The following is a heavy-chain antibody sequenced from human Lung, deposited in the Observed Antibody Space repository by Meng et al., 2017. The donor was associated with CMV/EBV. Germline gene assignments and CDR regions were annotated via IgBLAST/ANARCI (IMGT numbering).Heavy chain of an antibody. J-gene: IGHJ4*02. V-gene: IGHV3-30-3*01. Sequence: GESLKISCAASGFTFSSYAMHWVRQAPGKGLEWVAVISYDGSNKYYADSVKGRFTISRDNSKNTLYLQMNSLRAEDTAVYYCARESSGYYSYWGQGTRVTVSS. CDR1: GFTFSSYA. CDR2: ISYDGSNK. D-gene: IGHD3-22*01. CDR3: ARESSGYYSY.